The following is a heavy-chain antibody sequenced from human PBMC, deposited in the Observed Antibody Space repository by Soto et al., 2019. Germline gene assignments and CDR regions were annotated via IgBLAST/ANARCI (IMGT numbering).Heavy chain of an antibody. D-gene: IGHD3-9*01. Sequence: PSETLSLTCTVSGGSISSYYWSWIRQPPGKGLEWIGYIYYSGSTNYNPSLKSRVTISVDTSKNQFSLKLSSVTAADTAVYYCARLSYYDYLTGYYTFDLWGHGTLVTVSS. J-gene: IGHJ4*01. CDR3: ARLSYYDYLTGYYTFDL. CDR2: IYYSGST. CDR1: GGSISSYY. V-gene: IGHV4-59*08.